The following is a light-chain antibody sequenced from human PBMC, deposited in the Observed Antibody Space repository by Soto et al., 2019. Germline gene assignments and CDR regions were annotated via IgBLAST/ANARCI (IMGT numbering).Light chain of an antibody. Sequence: EIVLTQSPCTLSLSTVERATLSFRASQSVSNNYLAWYQQKPGQAPRLLIYGASNRATGIPDRFSGSGSGTDFTLNISRLEPEDFAVYYCQQYGSSGTFGQGTKV. CDR2: GAS. V-gene: IGKV3-20*01. CDR3: QQYGSSGT. J-gene: IGKJ1*01. CDR1: QSVSNNY.